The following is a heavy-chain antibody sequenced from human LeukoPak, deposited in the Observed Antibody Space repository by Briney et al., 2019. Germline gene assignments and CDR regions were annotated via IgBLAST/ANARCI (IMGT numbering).Heavy chain of an antibody. CDR2: ISGSGGST. CDR3: ATYYYDSSGLVDY. D-gene: IGHD3-22*01. J-gene: IGHJ4*02. Sequence: GGSLRLSCAASGFTFSSYAMSWVRQAPGKGLEWVSAISGSGGSTYYADSVKGRLTISRDNAKNSLYLQMNSLRAEDTAVYYCATYYYDSSGLVDYWGQGTLVTVSS. CDR1: GFTFSSYA. V-gene: IGHV3-23*01.